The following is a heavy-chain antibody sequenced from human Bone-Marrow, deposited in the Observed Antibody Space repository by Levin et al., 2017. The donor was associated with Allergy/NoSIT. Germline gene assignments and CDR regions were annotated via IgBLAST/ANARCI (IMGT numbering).Heavy chain of an antibody. J-gene: IGHJ4*02. Sequence: SETLSLTCTVSGGSIGTFYWNWIRQPPGKGLEWLGYVYYSGTTNYNPSLKSRVTISADTSKNQFSLKVNSVTAADTAVYYCARRTGDSLYDWGQGTLVTVSS. CDR1: GGSIGTFY. D-gene: IGHD2-21*02. CDR3: ARRTGDSLYD. CDR2: VYYSGTT. V-gene: IGHV4-59*08.